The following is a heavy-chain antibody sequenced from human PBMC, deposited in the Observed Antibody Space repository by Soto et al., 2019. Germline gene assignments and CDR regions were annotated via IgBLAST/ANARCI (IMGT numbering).Heavy chain of an antibody. J-gene: IGHJ6*02. CDR2: ISGSGGST. CDR1: GFTFSSYA. Sequence: GGSLRLSCAASGFTFSSYAMSWVRQAPGKGLEWVSAISGSGGSTYYADSVKGRFTISRDNSKNTLYLQMNSLRAEDTAVYYCAKVNRGGYYDFWSGPIGSSYYYGMDVWGQGTTVTVSS. CDR3: AKVNRGGYYDFWSGPIGSSYYYGMDV. D-gene: IGHD3-3*01. V-gene: IGHV3-23*01.